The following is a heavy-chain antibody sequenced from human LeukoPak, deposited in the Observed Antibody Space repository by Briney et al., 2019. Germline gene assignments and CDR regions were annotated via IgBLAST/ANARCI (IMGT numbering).Heavy chain of an antibody. V-gene: IGHV1-24*01. J-gene: IGHJ4*02. Sequence: GASLKVSCNISGYTLTDFSMHWVRQAPGKGLEWMGGFNREDDEPIYAPHFRGRVTVTEDTSTDTAYVELSSLRSEDTAVYYCATLDSYYDNSGRPLIPDWGQGTLVTVSS. CDR1: GYTLTDFS. CDR3: ATLDSYYDNSGRPLIPD. D-gene: IGHD3-22*01. CDR2: FNREDDEP.